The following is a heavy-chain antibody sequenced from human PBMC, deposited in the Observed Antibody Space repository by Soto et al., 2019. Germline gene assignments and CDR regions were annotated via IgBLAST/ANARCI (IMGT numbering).Heavy chain of an antibody. CDR3: ARGPDYAGYFYY. CDR1: GGTFSNYA. J-gene: IGHJ4*02. D-gene: IGHD4-17*01. V-gene: IGHV1-69*12. Sequence: QVRLVQSGAEVKKPGSSVKVSCKASGGTFSNYAISWVRQAPGQGLEWMGGIILPFGTANYAQKVQGRVTITADYSMTTAYMELSGLRSEDTAVYYCARGPDYAGYFYYWGQGTLVTVSS. CDR2: IILPFGTA.